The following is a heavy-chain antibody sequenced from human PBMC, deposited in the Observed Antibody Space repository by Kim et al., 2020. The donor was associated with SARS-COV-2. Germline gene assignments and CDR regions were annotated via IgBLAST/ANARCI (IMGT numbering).Heavy chain of an antibody. D-gene: IGHD6-13*01. J-gene: IGHJ4*02. CDR3: ARPLGDSSSGTSSWYSY. V-gene: IGHV5-51*01. Sequence: GESLKISCKGSGYSFNTYWIGLVRQMPGKGLEWMGIIYPGDSDTRYSPSFQGQVTISVDKSISTAYLQWSSLKASDTAMYYCARPLGDSSSGTSSWYSYWGQGTLVTVSS. CDR1: GYSFNTYW. CDR2: IYPGDSDT.